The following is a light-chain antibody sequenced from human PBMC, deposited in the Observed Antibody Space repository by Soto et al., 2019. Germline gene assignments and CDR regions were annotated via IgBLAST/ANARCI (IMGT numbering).Light chain of an antibody. V-gene: IGLV2-14*01. CDR2: EVS. CDR3: GSDTGSSYG. CDR1: SSEDGGYKF. J-gene: IGLJ1*01. Sequence: QSVLTQPASVSGSPGQPITISCTGTSSEDGGYKFVSWYQQHPGKAPKLMIYEVSNRPSGVSSRFPGSKSGTTASLTISGLEAEDKADYYWGSDTGSSYGFGTRTKVTVL.